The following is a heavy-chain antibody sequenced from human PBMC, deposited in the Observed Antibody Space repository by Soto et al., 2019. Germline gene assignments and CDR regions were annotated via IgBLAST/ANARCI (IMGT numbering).Heavy chain of an antibody. J-gene: IGHJ4*01. V-gene: IGHV4-59*01. CDR1: GGSIRNVY. Sequence: SETLSLTCTVSGGSIRNVYWSWIRQPPGKGLEWIGFIFHSGNAKYNPSLKSRVTISVDTSKNQFSLSLDSVTAADTAVYFRARAHAPTLPFDYWGQGTLVTVS. CDR2: IFHSGNA. CDR3: ARAHAPTLPFDY. D-gene: IGHD2-15*01.